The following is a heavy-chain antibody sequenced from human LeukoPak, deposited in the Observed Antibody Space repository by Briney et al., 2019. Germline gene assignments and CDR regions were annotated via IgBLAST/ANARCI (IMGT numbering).Heavy chain of an antibody. V-gene: IGHV1-18*04. CDR1: GYTFTSYG. J-gene: IGHJ6*02. D-gene: IGHD2-2*01. Sequence: GASVKVSCKASGYTFTSYGISWVRQAPGQGLEWMGWISAYNGNTNYAQKLQGRVTMTTDTSTSTAYMELRSLRSDDTAVYYCARVAKLSSRIVVVPAALNEAYYYGMDVWGQGTTVIVSS. CDR3: ARVAKLSSRIVVVPAALNEAYYYGMDV. CDR2: ISAYNGNT.